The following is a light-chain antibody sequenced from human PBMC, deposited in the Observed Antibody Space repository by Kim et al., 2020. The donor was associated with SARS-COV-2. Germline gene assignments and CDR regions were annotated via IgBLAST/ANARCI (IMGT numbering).Light chain of an antibody. Sequence: VSPEESATLSCRASQSVRSSLAWYQQRPGQPPRLLIYGASVRATGIPGRFSGSGSGTEFTLTITSLQSEDFALYHCQEYSNWPMYTFGQGTKLEI. CDR2: GAS. CDR3: QEYSNWPMYT. J-gene: IGKJ2*01. V-gene: IGKV3-15*01. CDR1: QSVRSS.